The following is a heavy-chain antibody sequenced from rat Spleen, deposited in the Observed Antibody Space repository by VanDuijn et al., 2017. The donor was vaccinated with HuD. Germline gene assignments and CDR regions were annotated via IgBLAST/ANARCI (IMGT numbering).Heavy chain of an antibody. CDR1: GFTFSDYY. J-gene: IGHJ1*01. V-gene: IGHV5-29*01. Sequence: EVQLVESDGGLVQPGRSLKLSCAASGFTFSDYYMAWVRQAPTKGLEWVATISYDGSSTYYRDSVKGRFTISRDNAKSTLYLQMDSLRSEDTATYYCARRQWGDYWYFDFWGPGTMVTVSS. D-gene: IGHD1-1*01. CDR2: ISYDGSST. CDR3: ARRQWGDYWYFDF.